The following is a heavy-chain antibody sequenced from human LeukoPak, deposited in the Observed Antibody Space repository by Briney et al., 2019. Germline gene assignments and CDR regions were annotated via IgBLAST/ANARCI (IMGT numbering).Heavy chain of an antibody. Sequence: AGGSLRLSCAASGFTFSTHAMSWVRQAPGKGLEWVSAISGSGGSTYYADSVKGRFTISRDNSKNTLYLQMNSLRAEDTAVYYCAKAYYYGSGSYLDYWGQGTLATVSS. V-gene: IGHV3-23*01. J-gene: IGHJ4*02. CDR3: AKAYYYGSGSYLDY. CDR2: ISGSGGST. D-gene: IGHD3-10*01. CDR1: GFTFSTHA.